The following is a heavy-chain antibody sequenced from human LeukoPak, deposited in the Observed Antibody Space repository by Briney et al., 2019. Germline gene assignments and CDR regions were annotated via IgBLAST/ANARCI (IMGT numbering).Heavy chain of an antibody. CDR2: IYYSGST. V-gene: IGHV4-59*01. CDR3: ARKKSVGGYYYGMDV. CDR1: SGSISSYY. D-gene: IGHD3-16*01. Sequence: SETLSLTCTVSSGSISSYYWSWIRQPPGKGLEWIGYIYYSGSTNYNPSLKSRVTISVDTSKNQFSLKLSSVTAADTAVYYCARKKSVGGYYYGMDVWGQGTTVNVSS. J-gene: IGHJ6*02.